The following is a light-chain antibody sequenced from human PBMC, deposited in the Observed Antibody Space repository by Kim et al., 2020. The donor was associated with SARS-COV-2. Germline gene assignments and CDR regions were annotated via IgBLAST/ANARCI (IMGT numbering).Light chain of an antibody. V-gene: IGLV1-51*01. J-gene: IGLJ3*02. CDR3: RTWDSSLSAGV. CDR1: TSNIGNNY. CDR2: DND. Sequence: GQRVTIFCSGSTSNIGNNYVSWYQQLPGTAPKVLIYDNDKRPSGIPDRFSGSKSGTSATLGIKGLQTGDEAEYYCRTWDSSLSAGVFGGGTKVTVL.